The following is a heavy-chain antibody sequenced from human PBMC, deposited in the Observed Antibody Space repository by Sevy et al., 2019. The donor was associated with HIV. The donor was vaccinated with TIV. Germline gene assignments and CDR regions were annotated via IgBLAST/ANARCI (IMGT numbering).Heavy chain of an antibody. J-gene: IGHJ5*02. D-gene: IGHD3-22*01. CDR2: IYHSGGT. Sequence: SETLSLTCAVSGGSISSGASSWTWIRQPPGRGLEWIGYIYHSGGTYYNPSLKSRVTISIDRSKNQFSLKLSSVTAADTAVYYCARGKDYYHGSGLNWFDPWGQGTLVTVPS. CDR1: GGSISSGASS. V-gene: IGHV4-30-2*01. CDR3: ARGKDYYHGSGLNWFDP.